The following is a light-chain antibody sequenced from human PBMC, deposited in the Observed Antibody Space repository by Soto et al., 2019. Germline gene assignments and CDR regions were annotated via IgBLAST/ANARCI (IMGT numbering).Light chain of an antibody. CDR3: QQRSNWWT. CDR2: DAS. Sequence: EIVLIQSPATLSLSPGERATLSCRASQSVGSYLAWYQHKPGQAPRLLISDASNRATGIPARFSGSGSETDFTLTISSLEPEDSAVYYCQQRSNWWTFGQGTKVDIK. V-gene: IGKV3-11*01. J-gene: IGKJ1*01. CDR1: QSVGSY.